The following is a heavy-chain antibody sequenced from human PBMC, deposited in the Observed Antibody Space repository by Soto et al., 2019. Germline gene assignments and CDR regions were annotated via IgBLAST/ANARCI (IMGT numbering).Heavy chain of an antibody. Sequence: GSGPTLVNPTQTLTLTCTFSGFSLSTSGMCVSWIRQPPGKALEWLALIDWDDDKYYSTSLKTRLTISKDTSKNQVVLTMTNMDPVDTATYYCARIRQYYYDSSGYYLGPFDYWGQGTLVTVSS. J-gene: IGHJ4*02. CDR3: ARIRQYYYDSSGYYLGPFDY. D-gene: IGHD3-22*01. CDR1: GFSLSTSGMC. V-gene: IGHV2-70*01. CDR2: IDWDDDK.